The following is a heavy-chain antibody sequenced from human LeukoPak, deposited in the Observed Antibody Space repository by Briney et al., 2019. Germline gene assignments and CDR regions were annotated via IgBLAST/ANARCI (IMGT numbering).Heavy chain of an antibody. J-gene: IGHJ4*02. CDR3: ARGGYSRGQGSPFDY. Sequence: ASVKVSCKASGYTFTSYYMHWVRQAPGQGLEWMASINTNTGNPTYAQGFTGRFVFSLDTSVSTAYLQITSLKAEDSVVYYCARGGYSRGQGSPFDYWGQGTLVTVSS. CDR2: INTNTGNP. D-gene: IGHD6-19*01. V-gene: IGHV7-4-1*02. CDR1: GYTFTSYY.